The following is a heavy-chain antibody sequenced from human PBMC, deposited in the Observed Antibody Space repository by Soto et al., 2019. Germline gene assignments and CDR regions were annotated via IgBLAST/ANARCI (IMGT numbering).Heavy chain of an antibody. CDR1: GFTFSSYG. CDR3: AKDFRHYDYVWGRYRPPAFDI. Sequence: QVQLVESGGGVVQPGRSLRLSCAASGFTFSSYGMHWVRQAPGKGLEWVAVISYDGSNKYYADSVKGRFTISRDNSKKTLYLQMNRLRAEDTAVYYCAKDFRHYDYVWGRYRPPAFDIWGQGKMVTVSS. J-gene: IGHJ3*02. V-gene: IGHV3-30*18. CDR2: ISYDGSNK. D-gene: IGHD3-16*02.